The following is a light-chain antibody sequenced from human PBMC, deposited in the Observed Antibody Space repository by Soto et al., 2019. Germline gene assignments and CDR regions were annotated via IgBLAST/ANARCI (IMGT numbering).Light chain of an antibody. V-gene: IGKV1-39*01. J-gene: IGKJ1*01. CDR2: AAS. Sequence: EIQMTQSQSSMSASVGDTVTITCRRSQSISSYLSWYQQKPGKAAMLLIYAASRLQSGVPSRFGGSRSGTDFTLPINSLHPEDFATDYCLHPYRRVTFGQWTKV. CDR1: QSISSY. CDR3: LHPYRRVT.